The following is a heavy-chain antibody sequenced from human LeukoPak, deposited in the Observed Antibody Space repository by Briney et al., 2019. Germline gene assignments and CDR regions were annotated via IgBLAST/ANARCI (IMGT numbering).Heavy chain of an antibody. Sequence: GESLKISCKGSGYSFTSYWIGWVRQMPGKGLEWMGITYPGDSDTRYSPSFQGQVTISADKSISTAYLQWSSLKASDTAMYYCARYEYYYDSSGYYQDYWGQGTLVTVSS. V-gene: IGHV5-51*01. D-gene: IGHD3-22*01. CDR3: ARYEYYYDSSGYYQDY. CDR2: TYPGDSDT. J-gene: IGHJ4*02. CDR1: GYSFTSYW.